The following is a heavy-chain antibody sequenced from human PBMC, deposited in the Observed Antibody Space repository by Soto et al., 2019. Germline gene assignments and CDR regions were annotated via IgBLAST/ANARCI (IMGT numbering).Heavy chain of an antibody. J-gene: IGHJ4*02. Sequence: LRLSCAASGFVFSDFQLNWVRQAPGRGLEWLASITGTSAFLFYADSIKGRFTISRDNPKNFLFLQMDSLGPEDTAVYYCARDNLAVQGAFDHWGQGALVTVSS. D-gene: IGHD3-10*02. CDR1: GFVFSDFQ. V-gene: IGHV3-21*01. CDR3: ARDNLAVQGAFDH. CDR2: ITGTSAFL.